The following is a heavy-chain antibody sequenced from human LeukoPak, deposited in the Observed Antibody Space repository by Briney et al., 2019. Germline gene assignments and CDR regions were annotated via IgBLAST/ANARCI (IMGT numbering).Heavy chain of an antibody. CDR3: ARVPQLSFASDFDI. Sequence: PGGSLRLSCAAPGFTFSSYSMNWVRQAPGKGLEWDSSISSSSSYIYYADSVKGRFTISRDNAKNSLYLQMNSLRAADTAVYYCARVPQLSFASDFDIWRRGTMVTVSS. J-gene: IGHJ3*02. D-gene: IGHD3-10*01. CDR2: ISSSSSYI. V-gene: IGHV3-21*01. CDR1: GFTFSSYS.